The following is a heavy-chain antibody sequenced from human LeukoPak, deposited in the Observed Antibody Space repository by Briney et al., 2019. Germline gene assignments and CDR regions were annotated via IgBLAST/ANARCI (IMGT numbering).Heavy chain of an antibody. D-gene: IGHD3-10*01. CDR3: ARGGYGSGRYPYYYYYYGMDV. CDR1: GGSISSYY. CDR2: IYYSGST. J-gene: IGHJ6*02. Sequence: SETLSLTCTVSGGSISSYYWSWIRQPPGKGLEWIGYIYYSGSTNYNPSLKSRVTISVDTSKNQFSLKLSSVTAADTAVYYCARGGYGSGRYPYYYYYYGMDVWGQGTTVTVSS. V-gene: IGHV4-59*12.